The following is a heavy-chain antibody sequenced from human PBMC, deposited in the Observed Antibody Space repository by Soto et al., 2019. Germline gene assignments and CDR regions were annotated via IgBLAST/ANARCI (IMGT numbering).Heavy chain of an antibody. CDR1: GGSISSYY. V-gene: IGHV4-59*08. CDR2: IYYSGST. D-gene: IGHD4-17*01. J-gene: IGHJ3*02. Sequence: QVQLQESGPGLVKPSETLSLTCTVSGGSISSYYWSWIRQPPGKGLEWIWYIYYSGSTNYNPSLKSRVTISVDTSKNQFSLKLSSVTAADTAVYYCARHDYGDYSVGAFDIWGQGTMVTVSS. CDR3: ARHDYGDYSVGAFDI.